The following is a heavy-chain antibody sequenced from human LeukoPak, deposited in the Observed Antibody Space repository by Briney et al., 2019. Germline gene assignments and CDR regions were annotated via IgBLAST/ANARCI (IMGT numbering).Heavy chain of an antibody. V-gene: IGHV4-31*03. CDR1: GGSISSSSYY. D-gene: IGHD2-2*01. Sequence: SETLSLTCTVSGGSISSSSYYWGWIRQPPGKGLEWIGYIYYSGSTYYNPSLKSRVTISVDTSKNQFSLKLSSVTAADTAVYYCASFSTSYYYYGMDVWGQGTTVTVSS. CDR2: IYYSGST. CDR3: ASFSTSYYYYGMDV. J-gene: IGHJ6*02.